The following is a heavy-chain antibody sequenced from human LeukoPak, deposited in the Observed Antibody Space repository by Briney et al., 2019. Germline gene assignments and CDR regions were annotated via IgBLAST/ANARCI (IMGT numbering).Heavy chain of an antibody. J-gene: IGHJ4*02. Sequence: SETLSLTCTVSGASLSNYWSWIRQPPGKGLEWIGYIYESGSTNYSPSLKSRVTISVDTSKNQFSLKLSSVTAADTAVYYCATRPAVSRWYYFDYWGQGSLVTVSS. CDR3: ATRPAVSRWYYFDY. V-gene: IGHV4-59*01. CDR1: GASLSNY. CDR2: IYESGST. D-gene: IGHD5-24*01.